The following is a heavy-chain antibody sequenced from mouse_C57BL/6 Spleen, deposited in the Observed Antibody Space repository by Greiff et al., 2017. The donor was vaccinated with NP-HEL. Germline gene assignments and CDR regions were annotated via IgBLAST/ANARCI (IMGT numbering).Heavy chain of an antibody. CDR1: GYTFTSYW. J-gene: IGHJ4*01. CDR2: INPSNGGT. Sequence: QVQLQQPGTELVKPGASVKLSCKASGYTFTSYWMHWVKQRPGQGLEWIGNINPSNGGTNYNEKFKSKATLTVDKSSSPAYMQLSSLTSEDSAVYYCARRGGQLRPHYYAMDYWGQGTSVTVSS. V-gene: IGHV1-53*01. D-gene: IGHD3-2*02. CDR3: ARRGGQLRPHYYAMDY.